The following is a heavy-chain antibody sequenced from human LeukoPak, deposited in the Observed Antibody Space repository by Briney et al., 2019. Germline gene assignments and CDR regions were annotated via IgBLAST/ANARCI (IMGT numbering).Heavy chain of an antibody. CDR1: GFTLSRST. V-gene: IGHV3-23*01. J-gene: IGHJ5*01. Sequence: GGSLRLSCAASGFTLSRSTMTWVRQTPGRGLEWVSSITSGGGGTYHADSVKGRFIISRDDSKDTLFLQMNSLRADDTAIYYCAITGVRDFDSWGQGILVTVSS. CDR3: AITGVRDFDS. D-gene: IGHD4-11*01. CDR2: ITSGGGGT.